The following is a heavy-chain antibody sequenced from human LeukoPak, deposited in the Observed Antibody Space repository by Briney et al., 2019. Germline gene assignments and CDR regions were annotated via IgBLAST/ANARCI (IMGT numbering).Heavy chain of an antibody. V-gene: IGHV1-18*01. D-gene: IGHD5-12*01. CDR2: ISAYNGNT. CDR3: ARDQGIYNHRIIDS. Sequence: GSALKVSSKASVYTFTSYGISWVRQAPGQGLEWMGWISAYNGNTNPAQEFQGRVTMTTDTSTSTASMELRSMRSDDTAVYYCARDQGIYNHRIIDSWGQGTLVTVSS. CDR1: VYTFTSYG. J-gene: IGHJ4*02.